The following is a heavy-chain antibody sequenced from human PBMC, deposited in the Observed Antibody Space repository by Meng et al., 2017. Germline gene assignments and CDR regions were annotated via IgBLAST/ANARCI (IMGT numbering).Heavy chain of an antibody. CDR1: GGSVSSGSYY. D-gene: IGHD2-15*01. CDR3: ARDCSGGSCYSIGV. CDR2: IYYSGST. J-gene: IGHJ4*02. V-gene: IGHV4-61*01. Sequence: QGQLQASGPGLVRPSETLSLTCTVSGGSVSSGSYYWSWIRQPPGKGLEWIGYIYYSGSTNYNPSLKSRVTISVDTSKNQFSLKLSSVTAADTAVYYCARDCSGGSCYSIGVWGQGTLVTVSS.